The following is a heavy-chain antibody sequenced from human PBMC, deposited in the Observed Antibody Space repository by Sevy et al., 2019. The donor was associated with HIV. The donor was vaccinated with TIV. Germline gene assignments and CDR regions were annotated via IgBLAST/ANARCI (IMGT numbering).Heavy chain of an antibody. CDR3: ARESSIGY. J-gene: IGHJ4*02. V-gene: IGHV3-48*02. CDR1: GFTFSSYS. CDR2: ISSSSSTI. Sequence: GESLKISCAASGFTFSSYSMNWVRQAPGKGLEWVSYISSSSSTIYYADSVKGRFTISRDNAKNSLYPQMNSLRDEDTAVYYCARESSIGYWGQGTLVTVSS.